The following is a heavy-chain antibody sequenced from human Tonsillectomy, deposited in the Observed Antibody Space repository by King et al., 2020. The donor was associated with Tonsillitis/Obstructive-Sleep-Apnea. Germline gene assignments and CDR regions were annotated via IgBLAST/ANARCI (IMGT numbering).Heavy chain of an antibody. CDR2: ISSSSSYI. D-gene: IGHD4-23*01. Sequence: EVQLVESGGGLVKPGGSLRLSCAASGFTFRSYSMNWVRHAPGRGLEWVSSISSSSSYIYYADSVKGRFTISRDNAKNSLYLQMDSLRAEDTAVYYCARGGAAVVSGVDYWGQGALVTVSS. V-gene: IGHV3-21*01. CDR1: GFTFRSYS. J-gene: IGHJ4*02. CDR3: ARGGAAVVSGVDY.